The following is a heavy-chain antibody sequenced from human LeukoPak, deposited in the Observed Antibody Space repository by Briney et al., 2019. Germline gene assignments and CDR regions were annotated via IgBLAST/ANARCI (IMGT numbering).Heavy chain of an antibody. CDR3: ARVCCSSTSSADG. J-gene: IGHJ4*02. V-gene: IGHV3-53*01. Sequence: GGSLRLSCAASGFTVSSNYMSCVRQAPGKGLEWVSVIYSGGSTYYADSVKGPFTISRDNSKNTLYLQMNSLRAEDTAVYYCARVCCSSTSSADGWGQGTLVTVSS. D-gene: IGHD2-2*01. CDR2: IYSGGST. CDR1: GFTVSSNY.